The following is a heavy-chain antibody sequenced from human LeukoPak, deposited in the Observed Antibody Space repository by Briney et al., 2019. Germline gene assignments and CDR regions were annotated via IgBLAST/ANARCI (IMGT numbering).Heavy chain of an antibody. V-gene: IGHV3-74*01. D-gene: IGHD4-11*01. CDR3: ARERIPSNGYYYYDMDV. J-gene: IGHJ6*02. CDR2: INSDGSST. CDR1: GCTFSSYW. Sequence: GGSLRLSCAASGCTFSSYWMHWVRQAPGKGLVWVSRINSDGSSTSYADSVKGRFTISRDNAKNSLYLQMNSLRDEDTAVYYCARERIPSNGYYYYDMDVWGQGTTVTVSS.